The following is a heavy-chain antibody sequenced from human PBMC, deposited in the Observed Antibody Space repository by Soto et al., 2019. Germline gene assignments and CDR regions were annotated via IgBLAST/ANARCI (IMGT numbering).Heavy chain of an antibody. Sequence: QVQLVQSGAEVKKPGASVKVSCKASGYTFTSYYMHWVRQAPGQGLEWMGIINPSGGSTSYAQKFQGRVTMTRDTPTSTVYMELSSLRSEDTAVYYCARDLIAAAGTSTSYYYGMDVWGQGTTVTVSS. CDR1: GYTFTSYY. V-gene: IGHV1-46*01. CDR2: INPSGGST. CDR3: ARDLIAAAGTSTSYYYGMDV. J-gene: IGHJ6*02. D-gene: IGHD6-13*01.